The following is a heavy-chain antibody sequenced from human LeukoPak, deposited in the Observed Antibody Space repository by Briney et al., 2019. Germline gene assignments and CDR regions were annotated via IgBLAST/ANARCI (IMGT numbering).Heavy chain of an antibody. Sequence: GESLKNSCKASGYSFTSYWIGWVRQMPGKGLERMGIIDPSDSETRYTPSFQGQVTISVDKSLTTADLQWNSLKASDTAMYYCARQTAMGRSGDYWGQGTLVTVSS. J-gene: IGHJ4*02. CDR2: IDPSDSET. CDR3: ARQTAMGRSGDY. V-gene: IGHV5-51*01. CDR1: GYSFTSYW. D-gene: IGHD5-18*01.